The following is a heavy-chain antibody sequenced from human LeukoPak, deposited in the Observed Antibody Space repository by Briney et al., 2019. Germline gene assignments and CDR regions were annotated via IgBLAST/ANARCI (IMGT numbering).Heavy chain of an antibody. CDR3: AKSGLGYCSSTSCSTPFDY. CDR2: ISWNSGSI. D-gene: IGHD2-2*01. CDR1: GFTFDDYA. Sequence: ARSLRLSCAASGFTFDDYAMHWVRQAPGKGLEWVSGISWNSGSIGYADSVKGRFTLSRDNAKNSLYLQMNSLRAEDTALYYCAKSGLGYCSSTSCSTPFDYWGQGTLVTVSS. J-gene: IGHJ4*02. V-gene: IGHV3-9*01.